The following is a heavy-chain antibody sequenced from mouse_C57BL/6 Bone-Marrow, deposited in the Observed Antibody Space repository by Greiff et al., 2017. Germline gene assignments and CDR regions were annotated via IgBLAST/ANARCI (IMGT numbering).Heavy chain of an antibody. V-gene: IGHV1-19*01. D-gene: IGHD1-1*01. J-gene: IGHJ3*01. Sequence: EVQLQQPGPELVKPGASVKMSCKASGYTFTGYCMNWVKQRPGQSLEWIGVIDPYNGGTSYNQKFKGKATLTVDKSASTAYMELTSLTSEDSAVYYCAASVLDYSTTVVAACAYWGQGTLVTVSA. CDR1: GYTFTGYC. CDR3: AASVLDYSTTVVAACAY. CDR2: IDPYNGGT.